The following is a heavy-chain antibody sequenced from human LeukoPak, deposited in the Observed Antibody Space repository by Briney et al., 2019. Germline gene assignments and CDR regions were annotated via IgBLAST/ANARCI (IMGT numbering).Heavy chain of an antibody. D-gene: IGHD1-20*01. V-gene: IGHV3-48*04. CDR2: ISSSGSTI. CDR3: ARHTNWIQRVYYFDY. J-gene: IGHJ4*02. Sequence: PGGSLRLSCAASGFTFSSYSMSWIRQAPGKGLEWVSYISSSGSTIYYADSVKGRFTISRDNAKNSLYLQMNSLRAEDTAVYYCARHTNWIQRVYYFDYWGQGTLVTVSS. CDR1: GFTFSSYS.